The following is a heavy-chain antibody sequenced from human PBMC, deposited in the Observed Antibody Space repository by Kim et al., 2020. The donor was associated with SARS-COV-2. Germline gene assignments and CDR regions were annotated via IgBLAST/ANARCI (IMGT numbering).Heavy chain of an antibody. J-gene: IGHJ4*02. CDR2: IYYSGST. Sequence: SETLSLTCTVSGGSISSYYWSWIRQPPGKGLEWIGYIYYSGSTNYNPSLKSRVTISVDTSKNQFSLKLSSVTAADTAVYYCARGPNDYTNDGGVDYWGQG. V-gene: IGHV4-59*01. CDR1: GGSISSYY. D-gene: IGHD4-4*01. CDR3: ARGPNDYTNDGGVDY.